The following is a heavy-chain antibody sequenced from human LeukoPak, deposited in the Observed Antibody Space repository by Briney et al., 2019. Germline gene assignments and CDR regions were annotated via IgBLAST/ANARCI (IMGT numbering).Heavy chain of an antibody. D-gene: IGHD7-27*01. V-gene: IGHV4-59*01. J-gene: IGHJ4*02. Sequence: NPSETLSLTCTVSGGSISSNYWSWIRQPPGKGLEWIGYIYYSGSTNYNPSLKSRVTISVDTSKNQFSLKLSSVTAADTAVYYCARDGDGIDYWGQGTLVVVSS. CDR1: GGSISSNY. CDR3: ARDGDGIDY. CDR2: IYYSGST.